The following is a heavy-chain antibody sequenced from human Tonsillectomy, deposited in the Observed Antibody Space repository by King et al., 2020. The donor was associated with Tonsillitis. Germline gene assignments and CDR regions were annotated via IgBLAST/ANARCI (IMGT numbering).Heavy chain of an antibody. CDR1: SHSISSGFY. CDR2: IYHSGRT. Sequence: QLQESGPGLVKPSETLSLTCAVSSHSISSGFYWGWIRQPPGKGLQWIGSIYHSGRTYYNPSLKSRVTISVDTSKNQLSLKLSSVSAADTAVYYCARMSEYNYGYTFDYWGQGTLVTVSS. CDR3: ARMSEYNYGYTFDY. J-gene: IGHJ4*02. V-gene: IGHV4-38-2*01. D-gene: IGHD5-18*01.